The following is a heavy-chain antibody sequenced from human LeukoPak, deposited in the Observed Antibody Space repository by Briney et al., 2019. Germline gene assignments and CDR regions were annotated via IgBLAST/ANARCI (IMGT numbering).Heavy chain of an antibody. V-gene: IGHV1-69*13. CDR3: ARDSASRGSYYSGDNY. CDR2: IIPIFGTA. D-gene: IGHD1-26*01. CDR1: GGTFSSYA. J-gene: IGHJ4*02. Sequence: GASVKVSCKASGGTFSSYAISWVRQAPGQGLEWMGGIIPIFGTANYAQKFQGRVTITADESTSTAYMELSNLRSEDTAVYYCARDSASRGSYYSGDNYWGQGTLVTVSS.